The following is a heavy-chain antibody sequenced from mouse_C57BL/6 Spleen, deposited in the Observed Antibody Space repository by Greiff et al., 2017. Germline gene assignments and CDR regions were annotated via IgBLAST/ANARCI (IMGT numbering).Heavy chain of an antibody. D-gene: IGHD1-1*01. CDR1: GYAFSSYW. CDR3: EYYYGRSDYAMDY. CDR2: IYPGDGDT. Sequence: VQLQESGAELVKPGASVKISCKASGYAFSSYWMNWVKQRPGKGLEWIGQIYPGDGDTNYNGKFKGKGTLTADKSSSTAYMQLSSLTSEDSAVYFCEYYYGRSDYAMDYWGQGTSVTVSS. V-gene: IGHV1-80*01. J-gene: IGHJ4*01.